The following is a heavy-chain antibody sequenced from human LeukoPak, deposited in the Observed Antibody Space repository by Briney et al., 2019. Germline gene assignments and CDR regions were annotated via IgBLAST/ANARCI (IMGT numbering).Heavy chain of an antibody. CDR1: GYSFSRDF. V-gene: IGHV4-59*01. J-gene: IGHJ4*02. Sequence: PSETLSLTCTVSGYSFSRDFWSWIRQSPGKGLEWIGNIYYTGTINYNPSLTSRVTISVDTSKNQFSLKLTSVTAADTAVYYCARDRDCGGDCYGYWGQGTLVTVSS. D-gene: IGHD2-21*02. CDR2: IYYTGTI. CDR3: ARDRDCGGDCYGY.